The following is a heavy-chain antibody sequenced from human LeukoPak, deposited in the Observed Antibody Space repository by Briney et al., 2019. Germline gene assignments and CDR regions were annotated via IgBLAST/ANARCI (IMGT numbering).Heavy chain of an antibody. D-gene: IGHD2-15*01. CDR2: ISGYNGNT. V-gene: IGHV1-18*01. CDR3: ARGRGVVVAAATQYYFDP. Sequence: ASVKVSCKASGYTFTSYGISWVRQAPGQGLEWMGWISGYNGNTKYTQKFQGRVTMTTDASTSTVYMELRSLRSDDTAVYYCARGRGVVVAAATQYYFDPWGKGTLVTVSS. CDR1: GYTFTSYG. J-gene: IGHJ5*02.